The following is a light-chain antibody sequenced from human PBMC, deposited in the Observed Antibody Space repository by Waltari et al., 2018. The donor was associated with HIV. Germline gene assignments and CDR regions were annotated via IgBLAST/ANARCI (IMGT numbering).Light chain of an antibody. V-gene: IGLV1-44*01. J-gene: IGLJ3*02. Sequence: QSIVSQSPSASGTPGQRVTITCSGTGSTIGRNTVNWYQQFPGTVPKLLIHSNDQRPSGVPDRFSGSKSGTSASLAISGLQSEDEADYYCATWDDMVHGPVFGGGTKLTVL. CDR3: ATWDDMVHGPV. CDR1: GSTIGRNT. CDR2: SND.